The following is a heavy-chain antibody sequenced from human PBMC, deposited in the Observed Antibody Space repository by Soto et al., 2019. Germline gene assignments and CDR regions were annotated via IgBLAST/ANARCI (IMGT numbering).Heavy chain of an antibody. Sequence: QVQLVESGGGVVQPGRSLRLSCAASGFTFSGSSMHWVRQAPGKGLEWVAAISYDGSNKYYADSMKGRFTISRDNSKYTLYLQMNSLRAEDTAVYYCASTVVTYFDYWGQGTLVTVSS. V-gene: IGHV3-30-3*01. D-gene: IGHD2-15*01. CDR1: GFTFSGSS. CDR3: ASTVVTYFDY. J-gene: IGHJ4*02. CDR2: ISYDGSNK.